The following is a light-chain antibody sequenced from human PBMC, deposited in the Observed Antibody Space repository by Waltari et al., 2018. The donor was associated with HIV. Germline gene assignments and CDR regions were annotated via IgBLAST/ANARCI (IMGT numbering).Light chain of an antibody. Sequence: QSVLTQPPSASGTPGQRVTISCSVSNSNFGANYVYCYQQFPGAAPKHLIYRNSQRPSGVPDRFSGSKSGTSASLAISGLRSDDEANYHCATWDDSLSLWVFGGGTKLTVL. V-gene: IGLV1-47*01. CDR2: RNS. J-gene: IGLJ3*02. CDR3: ATWDDSLSLWV. CDR1: NSNFGANY.